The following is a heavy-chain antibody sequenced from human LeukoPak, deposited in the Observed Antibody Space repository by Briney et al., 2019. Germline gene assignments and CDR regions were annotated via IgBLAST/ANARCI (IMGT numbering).Heavy chain of an antibody. CDR1: GYTFTGYY. Sequence: ASVKVSCKASGYTFTGYYIHWVRQAPGQGLEWMGRINPHSGDTNSAQKFQGRVTVTRDTSISTAYMELSRLTSDDTAVYFCARSKKFCRGASCDFDSWGRGTLVTVSS. CDR3: ARSKKFCRGASCDFDS. V-gene: IGHV1-2*06. J-gene: IGHJ4*02. CDR2: INPHSGDT. D-gene: IGHD2-15*01.